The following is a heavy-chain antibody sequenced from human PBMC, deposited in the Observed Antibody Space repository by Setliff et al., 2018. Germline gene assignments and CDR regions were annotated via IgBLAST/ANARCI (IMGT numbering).Heavy chain of an antibody. V-gene: IGHV4-39*01. Sequence: SETLSLTCSLSGVTIGGNNYYYWAWIRQPPGKGLEWIGTISYSGGVFYNPSLKSRVAISADTSRIQFSLKVSSVTAADTAVYYCARQAHDLKGGTTLFYWFDPWGQGTLVTVS. CDR3: ARQAHDLKGGTTLFYWFDP. D-gene: IGHD1-26*01. CDR2: ISYSGGV. J-gene: IGHJ5*02. CDR1: GVTIGGNNYYY.